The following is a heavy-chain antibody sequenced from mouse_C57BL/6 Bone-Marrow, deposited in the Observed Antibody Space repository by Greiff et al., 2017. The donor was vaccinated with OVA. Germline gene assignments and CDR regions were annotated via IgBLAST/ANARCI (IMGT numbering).Heavy chain of an antibody. J-gene: IGHJ1*03. CDR3: AREHYGYYVFYWYFDV. CDR1: GYTFTSYW. CDR2: IYPGSGST. V-gene: IGHV1-55*01. D-gene: IGHD2-3*01. Sequence: QVQLKQPGAELVKPGASVKMSCKASGYTFTSYWITWVKQRPGQGLEWIGDIYPGSGSTNYNEKFKSKATLTVDTSSSTAYMQLSSLTSEDSAVYYCAREHYGYYVFYWYFDVWGTGTTVTVSS.